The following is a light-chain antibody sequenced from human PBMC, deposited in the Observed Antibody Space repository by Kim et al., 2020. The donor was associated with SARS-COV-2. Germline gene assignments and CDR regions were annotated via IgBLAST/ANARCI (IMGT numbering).Light chain of an antibody. V-gene: IGLV3-21*04. J-gene: IGLJ2*01. CDR2: YDS. CDR1: NIGSKS. Sequence: SYELTQPPSVSVAPGKTARITCGGNNIGSKSVHWYQQKPGQAPVLVIYYDSDRPSGIPERFSGSNSGNTATLTISRVEAGDEADYYCQVWDSSSDHRVVFGRGTQLTVL. CDR3: QVWDSSSDHRVV.